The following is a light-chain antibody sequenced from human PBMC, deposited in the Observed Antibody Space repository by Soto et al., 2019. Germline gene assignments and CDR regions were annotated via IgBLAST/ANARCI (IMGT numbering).Light chain of an antibody. CDR1: SSNIGSNT. CDR3: ATWDDSLNGYV. Sequence: QSVLTQPPSASGTPGQRVTISCSGSSSNIGSNTGHWDQQLPGTAPKLLIFSTDQRPSGVPDRFSGSKSGTSASLAISGLQSEDESDYYCATWDDSLNGYVFGAGTKLTVL. V-gene: IGLV1-44*01. J-gene: IGLJ1*01. CDR2: STD.